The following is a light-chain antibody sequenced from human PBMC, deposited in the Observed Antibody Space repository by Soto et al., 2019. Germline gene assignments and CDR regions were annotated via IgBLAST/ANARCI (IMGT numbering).Light chain of an antibody. J-gene: IGLJ3*02. CDR2: EDN. V-gene: IGLV6-57*03. CDR1: SGGIASNY. Sequence: NFMLTQPHSVSESPGKTVIISCTRSSGGIASNYVQWYQQRPGSAPTIVIYEDNQRPSGVPDRFSGSVDSSSNSASLTISGLKTEDEADYYCHSYESNNVVFGGGTKLTVL. CDR3: HSYESNNVV.